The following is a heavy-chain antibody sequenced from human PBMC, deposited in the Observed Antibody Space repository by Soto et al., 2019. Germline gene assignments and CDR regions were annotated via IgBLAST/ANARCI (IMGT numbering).Heavy chain of an antibody. D-gene: IGHD3-10*01. V-gene: IGHV1-2*02. CDR2: ISPNGGVT. CDR3: ARDLNPYVGPGSLHGCFDY. Sequence: QGQLVQSGAEVKKPGASVKVSCKASGYAFIDHYIHWLRQAPGQGLEWMGWISPNGGVTKNAQKCQGRVTMTGDTSINTVYMDLSGLRFDDTAVYYCARDLNPYVGPGSLHGCFDYWGQGTLVTVSS. J-gene: IGHJ4*02. CDR1: GYAFIDHY.